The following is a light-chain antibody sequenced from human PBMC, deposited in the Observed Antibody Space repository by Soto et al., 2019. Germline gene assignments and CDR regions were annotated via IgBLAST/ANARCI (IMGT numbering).Light chain of an antibody. CDR2: DAS. J-gene: IGKJ3*01. Sequence: EIVMTQSPGTLSVSPGERATLLCRASQSVSNNLAWYQQKPGQAPRLIIYDASTRATGIPARFSGRGSGTEFTLTISSLQSEHCAGYYCHLYNEWPSFTFGPGTQVDIK. CDR3: HLYNEWPSFT. V-gene: IGKV3-15*01. CDR1: QSVSNN.